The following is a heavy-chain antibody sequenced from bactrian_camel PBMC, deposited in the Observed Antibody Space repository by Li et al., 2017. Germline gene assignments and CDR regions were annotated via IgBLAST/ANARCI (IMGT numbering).Heavy chain of an antibody. J-gene: IGHJ4*01. V-gene: IGHV3S10*01. D-gene: IGHD3*01. Sequence: SGGGLVQPGGSLRLSCAASGFVFSDYAMTWVRQAPGKGLELVSPIYSDGTTYYADSVMGRFTIAHDSANSTLYLQMDSLKPEDTALYYCTVPRPPFDGVDYYNRGQGTQVTVS. CDR3: TVPRPPFDGVDYYN. CDR1: GFVFSDYA. CDR2: IYSDGTT.